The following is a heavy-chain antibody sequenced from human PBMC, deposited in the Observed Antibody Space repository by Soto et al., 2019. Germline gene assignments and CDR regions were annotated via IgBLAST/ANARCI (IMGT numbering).Heavy chain of an antibody. Sequence: QVQLVESGGGVVQPGRSLRLSCAASGFSFSIYGMHWVRQAPGKGLQWVAAISYDGSERYYADSVKGRFTISRDNSNNALYLQMNSLRAEDTDVYFCAKDAVSGSRRVPFNYYGMDVWGQGTTVTVSS. V-gene: IGHV3-30*18. J-gene: IGHJ6*02. CDR3: AKDAVSGSRRVPFNYYGMDV. CDR1: GFSFSIYG. CDR2: ISYDGSER. D-gene: IGHD3-10*01.